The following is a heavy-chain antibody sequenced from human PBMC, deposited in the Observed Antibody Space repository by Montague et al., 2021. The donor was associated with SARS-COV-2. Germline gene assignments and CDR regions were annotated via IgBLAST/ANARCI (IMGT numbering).Heavy chain of an antibody. CDR3: ARSQDCSTTSCHFDY. CDR1: GYSISSGYY. V-gene: IGHV4-38-2*02. D-gene: IGHD2-2*01. Sequence: ETLSLTCTVSGYSISSGYYWGWIRQPPGKGLEWIGSIYHSGSAYYNPSLKSRVTISVDTSKNQFSLKLSSVTAADTAVYYCARSQDCSTTSCHFDYWGQGTLVTVSS. J-gene: IGHJ4*02. CDR2: IYHSGSA.